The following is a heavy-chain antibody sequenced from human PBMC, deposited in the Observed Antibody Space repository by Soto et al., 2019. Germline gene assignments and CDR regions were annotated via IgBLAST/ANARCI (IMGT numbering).Heavy chain of an antibody. V-gene: IGHV4-38-2*01. CDR1: GYSINSDYY. CDR3: AKKGYYPSGKINLFDS. J-gene: IGHJ4*02. D-gene: IGHD3-10*01. Sequence: SETLSLTCAVSGYSINSDYYWGWIRQPPGKGLEWIGSVDHSGRTYYSPSLRSRLTIFIDTSKNQFSLRLTSVTAADTAMYFCAKKGYYPSGKINLFDSWGPGTLVTSPQ. CDR2: VDHSGRT.